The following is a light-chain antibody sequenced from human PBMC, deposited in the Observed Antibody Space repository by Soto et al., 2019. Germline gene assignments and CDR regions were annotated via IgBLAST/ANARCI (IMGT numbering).Light chain of an antibody. CDR3: QHYKMYSPWT. V-gene: IGKV1-5*01. Sequence: DIQMTQSPSSLSASVGDRVTITCRASQSIGRFLNWHQQKPGKAPNVLINVASTLRSGVPSRFSGSGSGTEFTLTISSLQPDDFATYYCQHYKMYSPWTFGQGTKVDI. CDR2: VAS. J-gene: IGKJ1*01. CDR1: QSIGRF.